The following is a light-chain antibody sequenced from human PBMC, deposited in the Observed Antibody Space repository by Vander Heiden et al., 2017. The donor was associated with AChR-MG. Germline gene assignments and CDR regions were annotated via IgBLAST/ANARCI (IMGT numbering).Light chain of an antibody. CDR3: QTYDSGLSAWV. V-gene: IGLV1-40*01. CDR1: VGPLFD. J-gene: IGLJ3*02. Sequence: QSVLTQPPSVSGAPGQSVTISCTDVGPLFDVHWYRQFPGTAPTLLIYGDTKRPSGVPDRFSGSRSGTSASLAITGLQAEDEAEYYCQTYDSGLSAWVFGGGTRLTVL. CDR2: GDT.